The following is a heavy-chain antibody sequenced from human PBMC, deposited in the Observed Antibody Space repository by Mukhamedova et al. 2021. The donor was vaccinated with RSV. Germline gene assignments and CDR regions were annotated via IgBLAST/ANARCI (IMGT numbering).Heavy chain of an antibody. Sequence: GRFTISRDNAKNSLYLQMSSLRAEDTAVYYCARDPLGRYFDYWGQGPLVTVSS. V-gene: IGHV3-11*01. D-gene: IGHD7-27*01. CDR3: ARDPLGRYFDY. J-gene: IGHJ4*02.